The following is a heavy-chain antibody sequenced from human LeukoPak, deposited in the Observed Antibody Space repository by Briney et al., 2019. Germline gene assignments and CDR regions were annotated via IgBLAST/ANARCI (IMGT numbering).Heavy chain of an antibody. CDR1: GGSFSGYY. CDR2: INHSGST. D-gene: IGHD3-22*01. CDR3: ARLYYDSSGGFDY. J-gene: IGHJ4*02. Sequence: SETLSLTCAVYGGSFSGYYWSWIRQPPGKGLEWIGEINHSGSTNYNPSLKSRVTISVDTSKNQFSLKLSSVTAADTAVYYCARLYYDSSGGFDYWGQGTLVTVSS. V-gene: IGHV4-34*01.